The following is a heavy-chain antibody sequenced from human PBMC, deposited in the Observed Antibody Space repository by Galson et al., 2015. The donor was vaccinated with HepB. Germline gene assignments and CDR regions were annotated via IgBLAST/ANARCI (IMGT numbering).Heavy chain of an antibody. D-gene: IGHD2-2*01. CDR3: ARDRGYQLPWGAFDI. CDR2: ISSDGGST. J-gene: IGHJ3*02. Sequence: SLRLSCAASGFTFSIYAMHWVRQAPGRGLEYVSAISSDGGSTYYANSVKGRFTISRDSSKNTLYLQMGSLRAEDTAVYYCARDRGYQLPWGAFDIWGQGTMVIVSS. V-gene: IGHV3-64*01. CDR1: GFTFSIYA.